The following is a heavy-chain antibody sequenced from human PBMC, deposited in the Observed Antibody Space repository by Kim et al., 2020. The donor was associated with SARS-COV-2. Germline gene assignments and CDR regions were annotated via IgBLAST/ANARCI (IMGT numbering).Heavy chain of an antibody. Sequence: SETLSLTCTVSGASITTFSWAWIRQSAGKGLEWIGHIYTTGTTTYNPSLTSRLTISRDTSKNQFSLKLTSVTAADTAIYYCVRSMQKSAVTRYWFDPWGQGILVTVSA. CDR2: IYTTGTT. D-gene: IGHD4-17*01. V-gene: IGHV4-4*07. J-gene: IGHJ5*02. CDR1: GASITTFS. CDR3: VRSMQKSAVTRYWFDP.